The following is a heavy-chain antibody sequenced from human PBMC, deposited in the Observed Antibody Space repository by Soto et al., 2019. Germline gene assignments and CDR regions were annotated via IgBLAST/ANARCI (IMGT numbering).Heavy chain of an antibody. Sequence: QVQLQQWGAGLLKPSETLSLTCAVYGWSFSGYYWNWIRQPPGKGLEWIGDLNLGGSTNYNASLKSRVSISVDTSKNQFSLKLSSVTAADTAVYYCARGRLRSCSGHSCERAVFDFWGQGTMATVS. CDR3: ARGRLRSCSGHSCERAVFDF. CDR2: LNLGGST. J-gene: IGHJ3*01. D-gene: IGHD2-2*01. V-gene: IGHV4-34*01. CDR1: GWSFSGYY.